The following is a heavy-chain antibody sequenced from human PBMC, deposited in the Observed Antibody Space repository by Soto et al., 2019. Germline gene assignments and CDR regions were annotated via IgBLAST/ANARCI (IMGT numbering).Heavy chain of an antibody. D-gene: IGHD5-18*01. CDR3: ATEKAAMVRICAFDI. CDR2: IKSKTDGVTT. J-gene: IGHJ3*02. CDR1: GFTFSNAW. V-gene: IGHV3-15*01. Sequence: GGSLRLSCAASGFTFSNAWMSWVRQAPGKGLEWVGRIKSKTDGVTTDYAAPVKGRFTISRDDSKNTLYLQMNSLKTEDRAVYYCATEKAAMVRICAFDIWGQGTTVTVSS.